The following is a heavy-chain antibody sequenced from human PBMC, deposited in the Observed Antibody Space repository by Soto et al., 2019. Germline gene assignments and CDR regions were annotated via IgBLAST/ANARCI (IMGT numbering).Heavy chain of an antibody. CDR2: IYYSGST. J-gene: IGHJ4*02. Sequence: PSETLSLTCTVSGGSISSSSYYWGWIRQPPGKGLEWIGSIYYSGSTYYNPSLKSRVTISVDTSKNQFSLKLSSVTAADTAVYYCASVPRIQLWLQPDYWGQGTLVTVSS. CDR3: ASVPRIQLWLQPDY. D-gene: IGHD5-18*01. CDR1: GGSISSSSYY. V-gene: IGHV4-39*01.